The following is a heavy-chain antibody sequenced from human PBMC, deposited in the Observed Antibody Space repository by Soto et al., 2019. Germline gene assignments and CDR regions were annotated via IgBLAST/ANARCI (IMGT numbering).Heavy chain of an antibody. D-gene: IGHD6-19*01. CDR1: GFTFSSYG. Sequence: QVQLVESGGGVVQPGRSLRLSCAASGFTFSSYGMHWVRQAPGKGLEWVAVISYDGSNKYYADSVKGRFTLSRDNSKNTLYLQMNSLRAEDTAVYYCAKPSGYSSGWDAESFRPYYYYYGMDVWGQGTTVTVSS. V-gene: IGHV3-30*18. CDR3: AKPSGYSSGWDAESFRPYYYYYGMDV. CDR2: ISYDGSNK. J-gene: IGHJ6*02.